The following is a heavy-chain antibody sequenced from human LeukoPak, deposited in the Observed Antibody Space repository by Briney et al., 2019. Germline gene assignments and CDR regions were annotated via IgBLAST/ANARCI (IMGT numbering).Heavy chain of an antibody. D-gene: IGHD6-6*01. CDR2: ISGYNGNT. CDR1: GYTFTSHG. J-gene: IGHJ5*02. V-gene: IGHV1-18*01. CDR3: ARQSSGNWFDP. Sequence: ASVKVSFKASGYTFTSHGINWVRQAPGEGLEWMGWISGYNGNTNYAQKLQGRVAMTTDTSTSTAYMELRSLRSDDTAVYYCARQSSGNWFDPWGQGTLVTVSS.